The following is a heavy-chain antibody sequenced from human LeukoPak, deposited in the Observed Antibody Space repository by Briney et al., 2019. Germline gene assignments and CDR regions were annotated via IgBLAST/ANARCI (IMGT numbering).Heavy chain of an antibody. CDR3: AKADSEYYYDSSGVDY. CDR2: ISYDGSNK. CDR1: GFTFSSYA. D-gene: IGHD3-22*01. V-gene: IGHV3-30-3*01. J-gene: IGHJ4*02. Sequence: GSLRLSCAASGFTFSSYAMHWVRQAPGKGLEWVAVISYDGSNKYYADSVKGRFTISRDNSKNTLYLQMNSLRAEDTAVYYCAKADSEYYYDSSGVDYWGQGTLVTVSS.